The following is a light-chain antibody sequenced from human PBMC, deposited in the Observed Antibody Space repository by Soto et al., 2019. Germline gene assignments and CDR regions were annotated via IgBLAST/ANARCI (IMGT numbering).Light chain of an antibody. Sequence: DIQMTQSPSSLSASVGDRVTITCRASQGISNSLAWYQQKPGKVPKLLIYTASTLQSGVPSRFSGRGFGTDSTLTITILQPEDVATYYFQKYNSAPLTFGGGTKVEIK. CDR1: QGISNS. V-gene: IGKV1-27*01. J-gene: IGKJ4*01. CDR3: QKYNSAPLT. CDR2: TAS.